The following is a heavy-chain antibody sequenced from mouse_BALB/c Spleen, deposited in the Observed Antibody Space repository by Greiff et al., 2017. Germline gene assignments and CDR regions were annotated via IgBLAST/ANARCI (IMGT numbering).Heavy chain of an antibody. CDR3: AREEGVYFDY. CDR2: ISYDGSN. V-gene: IGHV3-6*02. CDR1: GYSITSGYY. J-gene: IGHJ2*01. Sequence: DVQLQESGPGLVKPSQSLSLTCSVTGYSITSGYYWNWIRQFPGNKLEWMGYISYDGSNNYNPSLKNRISITRDTSKNQFFLKLNSVTTEDTATYYCAREEGVYFDYWGQGTTLTVSS.